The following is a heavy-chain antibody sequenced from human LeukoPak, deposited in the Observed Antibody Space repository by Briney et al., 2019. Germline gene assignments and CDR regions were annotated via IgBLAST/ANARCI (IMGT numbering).Heavy chain of an antibody. CDR1: GFTFSSYG. J-gene: IGHJ4*02. D-gene: IGHD5-18*01. CDR3: ARGIRGYSYGSDY. Sequence: GGSLRLSCAASGFTFSSYGMHWVRQAPGKGLEWVAVIWYDGSNKYYADSVKGRFTISRDNPKNTLYLQMNSLRAEDTAVYYCARGIRGYSYGSDYWGQGTLVTVSS. CDR2: IWYDGSNK. V-gene: IGHV3-33*01.